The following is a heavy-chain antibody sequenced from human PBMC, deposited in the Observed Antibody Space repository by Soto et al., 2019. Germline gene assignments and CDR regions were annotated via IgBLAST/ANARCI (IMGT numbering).Heavy chain of an antibody. CDR3: ARRRSFSVAAAVGYWFDP. D-gene: IGHD6-13*01. CDR2: IYYSGST. CDR1: GCSISSYY. J-gene: IGHJ5*02. V-gene: IGHV4-59*08. Sequence: SETLSLTCTVSGCSISSYYWSWIRQPPGKGLEWIGYIYYSGSTNYNPSLKSRVTISVDTSKNQFSLKLSSVTAADTAVYYCARRRSFSVAAAVGYWFDPWGQGTLVTVSS.